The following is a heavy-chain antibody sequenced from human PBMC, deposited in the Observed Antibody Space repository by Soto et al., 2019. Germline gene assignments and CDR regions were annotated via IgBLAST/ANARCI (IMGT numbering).Heavy chain of an antibody. V-gene: IGHV3-13*04. Sequence: EVQLVESGGGLVQPGGSLRLSCAASGFTFTSYDMHWVRQVTGKGLEWVSGIGIAGDTYYSGSVKGRFTISREDAKKSLHLQMNSRRAGDTAVYYCARLFIGGFYGMDVWGQGTTVTVSS. J-gene: IGHJ6*02. CDR3: ARLFIGGFYGMDV. D-gene: IGHD5-12*01. CDR2: IGIAGDT. CDR1: GFTFTSYD.